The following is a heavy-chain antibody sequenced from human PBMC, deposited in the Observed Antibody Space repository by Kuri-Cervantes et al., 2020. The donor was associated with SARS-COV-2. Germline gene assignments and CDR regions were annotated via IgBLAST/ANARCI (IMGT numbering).Heavy chain of an antibody. D-gene: IGHD6-13*01. V-gene: IGHV3-30*02. CDR1: GFTFSSYG. CDR2: IRYDGSNK. CDR3: AKDLPGSSAADVY. J-gene: IGHJ4*02. Sequence: GGSLRLSCAAPGFTFSSYGMHWVRQAPGKGREWVAFIRYDGSNKYYADSVKGRFTISRDNSKNTLYLQMNSLRAEDTAVYYCAKDLPGSSAADVYWGQGTLVTVSS.